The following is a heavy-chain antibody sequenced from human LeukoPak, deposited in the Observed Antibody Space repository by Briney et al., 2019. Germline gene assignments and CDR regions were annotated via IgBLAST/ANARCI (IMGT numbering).Heavy chain of an antibody. CDR2: INHSGST. V-gene: IGHV4-34*01. CDR3: ANQQLWFDY. D-gene: IGHD5-18*01. CDR1: GGSFSGYY. J-gene: IGHJ4*02. Sequence: SETLSLTCAVYGGSFSGYYWSWIRPPPGKGLEWIGEINHSGSTNYNPSLKSRVTISVDTSKNQFSLKLSSVAAADTAVYYCANQQLWFDYWGQGTLVTVSS.